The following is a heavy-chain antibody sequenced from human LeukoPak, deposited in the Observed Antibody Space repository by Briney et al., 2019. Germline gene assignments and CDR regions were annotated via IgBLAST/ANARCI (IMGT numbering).Heavy chain of an antibody. CDR3: TRDRYYFGSGSYPWYFDL. CDR2: IKQDGSET. Sequence: PGGSLRLSCAASGFTFSSYWMSWVRQAPGKGLEWVANIKQDGSETHYVDSVKGRFTISRDNGRNSMYLQMNSLRAEDTAVYYCTRDRYYFGSGSYPWYFDLWGRGTLVTVSS. J-gene: IGHJ2*01. D-gene: IGHD3-10*01. CDR1: GFTFSSYW. V-gene: IGHV3-7*01.